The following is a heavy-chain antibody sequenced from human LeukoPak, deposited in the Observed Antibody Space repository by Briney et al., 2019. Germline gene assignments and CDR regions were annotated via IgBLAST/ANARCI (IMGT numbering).Heavy chain of an antibody. Sequence: ASVKVSCKASGYTFSSYSMHWVRQAPGQGLEWMGIINPSGGSTSYAQKFQGRVTMTRDTSTCTVYMELSSLRSEDTAVYYCAREFYYESSAYGFEYWGQGTLVTVSS. CDR2: INPSGGST. J-gene: IGHJ4*02. CDR1: GYTFSSYS. CDR3: AREFYYESSAYGFEY. V-gene: IGHV1-46*01. D-gene: IGHD3-22*01.